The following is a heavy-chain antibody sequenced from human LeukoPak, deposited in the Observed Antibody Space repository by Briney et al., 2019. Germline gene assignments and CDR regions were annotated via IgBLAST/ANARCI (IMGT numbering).Heavy chain of an antibody. CDR3: ARNYYFHYYMDF. J-gene: IGHJ6*03. V-gene: IGHV4-30-4*08. CDR1: GGSISSGDYY. CDR2: IYYSGST. Sequence: SETLSLTCTVSGGSISSGDYYWSWIRQPPGKGLEWIGYIYYSGSTYYNPSLKSRLTISVDTSKNQFSLKLSSVTAADTAVYYCARNYYFHYYMDFWGKGTTVTVSS.